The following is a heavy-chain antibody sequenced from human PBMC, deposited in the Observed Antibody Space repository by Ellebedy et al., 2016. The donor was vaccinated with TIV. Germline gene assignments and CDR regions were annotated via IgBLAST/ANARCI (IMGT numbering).Heavy chain of an antibody. Sequence: MPSETLSLTCTVSGGPINNYYWTWIRQPPGKGLEWIGHIHYNGQTAYNTSLEGRVTISLHTYENQFSLTLTSVTAADTAVYFCARGAEDFGGINFDLWGQGTEVTASS. CDR2: IHYNGQT. J-gene: IGHJ3*01. D-gene: IGHD4-23*01. CDR3: ARGAEDFGGINFDL. CDR1: GGPINNYY. V-gene: IGHV4-59*01.